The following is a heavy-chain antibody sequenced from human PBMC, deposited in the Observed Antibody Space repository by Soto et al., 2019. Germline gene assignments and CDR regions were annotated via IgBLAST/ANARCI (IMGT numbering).Heavy chain of an antibody. D-gene: IGHD6-19*01. CDR2: INPSGGST. CDR3: AIRYSSVDDAFYI. J-gene: IGHJ3*02. V-gene: IGHV1-46*01. CDR1: GYTFTSYY. Sequence: GASVKVSCKASGYTFTSYYIHWVRQAPGQGLEWMGIINPSGGSTSYAQKFQGRVTMTSDTSASTVFIEVSSLRSEDTAVYYCAIRYSSVDDAFYIWG.